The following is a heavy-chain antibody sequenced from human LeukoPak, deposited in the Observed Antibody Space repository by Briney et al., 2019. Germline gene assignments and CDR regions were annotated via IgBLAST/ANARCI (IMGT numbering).Heavy chain of an antibody. V-gene: IGHV4-61*03. CDR1: GDSISSSSSY. J-gene: IGHJ6*03. D-gene: IGHD3-10*01. CDR3: ARTTTVRGTYYMDV. CDR2: IYYSGST. Sequence: SETLSLTCTVSGDSISSSSSYWGWIRQPPGKGLEWIGYIYYSGSTNYNPSLKSRVTISVDTSKNRFSLKLRSVTAADTAVYYCARTTTVRGTYYMDVWGKGTTVTVSS.